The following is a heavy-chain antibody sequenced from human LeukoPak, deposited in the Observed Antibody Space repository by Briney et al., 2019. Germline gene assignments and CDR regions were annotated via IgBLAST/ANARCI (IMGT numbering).Heavy chain of an antibody. D-gene: IGHD3-10*01. J-gene: IGHJ6*02. Sequence: ASVKVSCKASGYTFTSYYVHWVRQAPGQGLEWMGIIHPSGGSTRYAQQFQGRVTMTRDTSASTAYMELSSLRSEDTAVYYCARSRSDVRGQPLDYYYYGMDVWGQGTTVTVSS. CDR2: IHPSGGST. CDR1: GYTFTSYY. CDR3: ARSRSDVRGQPLDYYYYGMDV. V-gene: IGHV1-46*01.